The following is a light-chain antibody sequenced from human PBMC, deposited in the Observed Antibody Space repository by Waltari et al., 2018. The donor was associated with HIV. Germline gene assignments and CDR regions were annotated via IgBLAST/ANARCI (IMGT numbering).Light chain of an antibody. V-gene: IGKV4-1*01. J-gene: IGKJ3*01. CDR2: WAA. Sequence: DIVMTQSPDSLVVSLGKRATVNCTSSQSILDSSNNNNYLAWFQQKPGQPPKLLIYWAATRESGVPDRFSGSGSGADFPRTISGLQAEDLAFYYCQQYDSNLPTFGPGTKVDIK. CDR3: QQYDSNLPT. CDR1: QSILDSSNNNNY.